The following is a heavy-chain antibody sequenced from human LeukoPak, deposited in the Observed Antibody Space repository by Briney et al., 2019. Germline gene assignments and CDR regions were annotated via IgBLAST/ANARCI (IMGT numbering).Heavy chain of an antibody. CDR2: ISAYNGNT. Sequence: GASVKVSCKASGYTITRYGISWVRQAPGQGLEWMGWISAYNGNTNYAQRVQGRVTMTTDTSTSTAYMELRSLRSDDTAVYYCARARRLRFLEWTPDFDYWGQGTLVTVSS. CDR1: GYTITRYG. D-gene: IGHD3-3*01. V-gene: IGHV1-18*01. J-gene: IGHJ4*02. CDR3: ARARRLRFLEWTPDFDY.